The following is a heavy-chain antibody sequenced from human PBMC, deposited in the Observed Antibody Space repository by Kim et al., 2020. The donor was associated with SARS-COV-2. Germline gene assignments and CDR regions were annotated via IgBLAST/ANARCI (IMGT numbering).Heavy chain of an antibody. V-gene: IGHV3-11*06. D-gene: IGHD3-9*01. Sequence: VEGRFTISRDNAQNSLYLQMNGLRAEDTAVYYCATSSYDILTGYFYGMDVWGQGTTVTVSS. CDR3: ATSSYDILTGYFYGMDV. J-gene: IGHJ6*02.